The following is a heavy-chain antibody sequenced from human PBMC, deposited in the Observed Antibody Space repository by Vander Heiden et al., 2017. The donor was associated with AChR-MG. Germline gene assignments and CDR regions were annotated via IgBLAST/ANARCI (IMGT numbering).Heavy chain of an antibody. CDR3: ARVHTGYYDFWSGRGYNWFDP. Sequence: QVQLVQSGAEVKKPGASVKVSCKTSGYTFTGYYMHWVRQAPGQGLEWMGWINPNSGGTNYAQKFQGRVTMTRYTSISTAYMELSRLRSDDTAVYYCARVHTGYYDFWSGRGYNWFDPWGQGTLVTVSS. V-gene: IGHV1-2*02. CDR2: INPNSGGT. CDR1: GYTFTGYY. D-gene: IGHD3-3*01. J-gene: IGHJ5*02.